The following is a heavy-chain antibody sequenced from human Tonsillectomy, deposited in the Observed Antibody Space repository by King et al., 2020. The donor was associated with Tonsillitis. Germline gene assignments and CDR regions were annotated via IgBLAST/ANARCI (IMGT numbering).Heavy chain of an antibody. Sequence: VQLVESGGGLVQPGGSLRLSCAASGFTFSNYWMSWVRQAPGKGLEWVANIDQDGNEKFYVDSVKGRFTISRDNAKNSVYLQMNSLRAEDTAVYFCTTFWSGYFDYWGQGTLVTVSS. D-gene: IGHD3-3*01. CDR2: IDQDGNEK. V-gene: IGHV3-7*01. J-gene: IGHJ4*02. CDR3: TTFWSGYFDY. CDR1: GFTFSNYW.